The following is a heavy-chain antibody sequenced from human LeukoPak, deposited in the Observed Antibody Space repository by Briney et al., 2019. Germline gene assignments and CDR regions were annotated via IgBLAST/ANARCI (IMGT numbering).Heavy chain of an antibody. CDR2: IYYSGST. CDR1: GDSISSSSYY. CDR3: ARQAPYYGSGSYFDY. J-gene: IGHJ4*02. V-gene: IGHV4-39*01. Sequence: SETLSLTCTVSGDSISSSSYYWGWIRQPPGKGLEWIGSIYYSGSTYYNPYLKGRVTISVDTSKIQFSLKLSSVTAADTAVYYCARQAPYYGSGSYFDYWGQGTLVTVSS. D-gene: IGHD3-10*01.